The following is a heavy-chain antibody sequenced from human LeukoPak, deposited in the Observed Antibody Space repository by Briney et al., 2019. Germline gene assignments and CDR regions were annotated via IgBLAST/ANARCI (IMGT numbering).Heavy chain of an antibody. D-gene: IGHD3-10*01. CDR2: ISPNGDTI. CDR3: TRDLPVPSLVRGIIIYGLIDY. J-gene: IGHJ4*02. CDR1: GFTVSSNY. V-gene: IGHV3-21*06. Sequence: GGSLRLSCAASGFTVSSNYMSWVRQAPGKGLEWVSSISPNGDTIYHADSVKGRFTTSRDNAKSLLYLGMNSLRVEDTAVYFCTRDLPVPSLVRGIIIYGLIDYWGQGTLVTVSS.